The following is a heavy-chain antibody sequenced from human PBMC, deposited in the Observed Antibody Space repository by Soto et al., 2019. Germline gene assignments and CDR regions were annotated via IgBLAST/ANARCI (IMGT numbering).Heavy chain of an antibody. V-gene: IGHV3-66*01. CDR1: GFTVSSNY. D-gene: IGHD2-15*01. Sequence: GGSLRLSCAASGFTVSSNYMSWVRQAPGKGLEWVSVIYSGGSTYYADSVKGRFTISRDNSKNTLYLQMNSLRAEDTAVYYCASSLGYCSGGSCYPFDYWGQGTLVTVSS. CDR2: IYSGGST. J-gene: IGHJ4*02. CDR3: ASSLGYCSGGSCYPFDY.